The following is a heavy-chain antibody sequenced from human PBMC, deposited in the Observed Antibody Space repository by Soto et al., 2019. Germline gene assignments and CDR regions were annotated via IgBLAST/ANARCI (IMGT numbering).Heavy chain of an antibody. V-gene: IGHV1-69*13. CDR1: GGTFSRNA. J-gene: IGHJ6*02. CDR2: IIPFFHAP. CDR3: GRSRASAPPRVGMDV. D-gene: IGHD2-21*01. Sequence: ASVKVSCKASGGTFSRNAISWVRQDPGQGLEWLGGIIPFFHAPNYAQKFQGRVTITADESTSIVFMEMISRRIEDTAVYYYGRSRASAPPRVGMDVWGQGXTVTVSS.